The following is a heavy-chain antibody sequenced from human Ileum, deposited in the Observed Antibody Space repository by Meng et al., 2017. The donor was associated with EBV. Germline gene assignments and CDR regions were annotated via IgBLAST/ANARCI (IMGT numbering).Heavy chain of an antibody. Sequence: QVELVQAGACLKKTGACGSISCKASDYTFTTYGMNGVRQAPGQGLECMAWINTNTGKPTYAPGLTGRFVFSLDTSVSTAYLQISSLKAEDTAVYYCARDSEAADYWGQGTLVTVSS. J-gene: IGHJ4*02. CDR3: ARDSEAADY. D-gene: IGHD6-25*01. V-gene: IGHV7-4-1*02. CDR2: INTNTGKP. CDR1: DYTFTTYG.